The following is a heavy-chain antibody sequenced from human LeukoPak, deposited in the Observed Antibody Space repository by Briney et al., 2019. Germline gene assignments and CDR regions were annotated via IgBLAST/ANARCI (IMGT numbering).Heavy chain of an antibody. CDR3: ARNSGNYYYFDY. Sequence: GESLKISCKGSGYSFTTYWIGWVRQMPGKRLEWLGIIYPGDSDIRYSPPFQGQVTISVDKSISTAYLQWSSLKASDTAMYYCARNSGNYYYFDYWGQGTLVTVSS. CDR1: GYSFTTYW. V-gene: IGHV5-51*01. D-gene: IGHD1-26*01. CDR2: IYPGDSDI. J-gene: IGHJ4*02.